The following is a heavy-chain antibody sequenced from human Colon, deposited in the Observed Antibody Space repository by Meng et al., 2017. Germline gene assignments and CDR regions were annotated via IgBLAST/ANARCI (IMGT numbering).Heavy chain of an antibody. Sequence: GESLMISCAASGNTFSTYSMHLVRQAPGKGLEWVASISSSSTYIYYEDSVKGRFIISRDNAKKSLYLQLSSLRAEDTAVYYCARDSSAGRDYYYGMDVWGQGTTVTVSS. D-gene: IGHD6-6*01. V-gene: IGHV3-21*01. J-gene: IGHJ6*02. CDR2: ISSSSTYI. CDR1: GNTFSTYS. CDR3: ARDSSAGRDYYYGMDV.